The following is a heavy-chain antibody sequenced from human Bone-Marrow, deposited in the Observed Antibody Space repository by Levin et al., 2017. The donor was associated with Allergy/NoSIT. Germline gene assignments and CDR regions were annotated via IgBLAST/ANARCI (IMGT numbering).Heavy chain of an antibody. Sequence: GGSLRLSCAASGFTFSSYGMHWVRQAPGKGLEWVAVISYDGSNKYYADSVKGRFTISRDNSKNTLYLQMNSLRAEDTAVYYCAKDRLVVVPAAAYYMDVWGKGTTVTVSS. V-gene: IGHV3-30*18. J-gene: IGHJ6*03. CDR1: GFTFSSYG. CDR3: AKDRLVVVPAAAYYMDV. CDR2: ISYDGSNK. D-gene: IGHD2-2*01.